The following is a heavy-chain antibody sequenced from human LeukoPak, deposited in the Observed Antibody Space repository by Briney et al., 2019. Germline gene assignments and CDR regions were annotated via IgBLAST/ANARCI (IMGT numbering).Heavy chain of an antibody. J-gene: IGHJ4*02. CDR2: IYYSGST. D-gene: IGHD5-12*01. V-gene: IGHV4-31*03. Sequence: SETLSLTCTVSGGSISSGGYSWSWIRQHPGKGLEWIGYIYYSGSTYYNPSLKSRVTISVDTSKKQFSLKLSSVTAADTAVYYCARDTGGGYGDYWGQGTLVTVSS. CDR1: GGSISSGGYS. CDR3: ARDTGGGYGDY.